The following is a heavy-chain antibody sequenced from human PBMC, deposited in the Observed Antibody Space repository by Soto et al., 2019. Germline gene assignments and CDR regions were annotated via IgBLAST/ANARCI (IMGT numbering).Heavy chain of an antibody. V-gene: IGHV3-7*03. Sequence: VQLVESGGGSVQPGGSLRLSCAASGFTFSSGYTFSSFWMSWVRQPPGKGLEWVANINKDGSEKYYRDSVKGRFTISRDNAKNSLQLQMDSLRADDTAIYYCVRDRRVEPWFSYGGQGTLVTAPS. D-gene: IGHD6-13*01. CDR3: VRDRRVEPWFSY. CDR1: GFTFSSGYTFSSFW. J-gene: IGHJ4*02. CDR2: INKDGSEK.